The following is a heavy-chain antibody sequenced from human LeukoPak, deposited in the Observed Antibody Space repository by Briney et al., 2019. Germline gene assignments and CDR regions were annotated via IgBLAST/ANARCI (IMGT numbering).Heavy chain of an antibody. Sequence: ASVKVSCKASGYTFTGYYMHWVRQAPGQGLEWMGWINTNTGNPTYAQGFTGRLVFSLDTSVSTAYLQISSLKAEDTAVYYCARDYDFWSGYYTPDFDYWGQGTLVTVSS. D-gene: IGHD3-3*01. CDR3: ARDYDFWSGYYTPDFDY. CDR1: GYTFTGYY. CDR2: INTNTGNP. J-gene: IGHJ4*02. V-gene: IGHV7-4-1*02.